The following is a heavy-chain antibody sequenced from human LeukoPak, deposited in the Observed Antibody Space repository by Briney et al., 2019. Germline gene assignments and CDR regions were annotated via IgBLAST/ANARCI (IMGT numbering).Heavy chain of an antibody. J-gene: IGHJ4*02. V-gene: IGHV3-74*01. Sequence: PGGSLRLSCAASGFTFNRYWMHWVRQVPGKGLVWVSRINSDGSSTTYADSVKGRFTISRDNARNTLYLQMNRLRAEDTAVYYCARGRGTIYMFDYWGQGTLVTVSS. CDR2: INSDGSST. CDR3: ARGRGTIYMFDY. CDR1: GFTFNRYW. D-gene: IGHD2/OR15-2a*01.